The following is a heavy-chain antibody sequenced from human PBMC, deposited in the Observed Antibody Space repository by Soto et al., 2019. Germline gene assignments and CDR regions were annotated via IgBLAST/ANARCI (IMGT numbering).Heavy chain of an antibody. CDR1: GGSISSGDYF. Sequence: SETLSLTCRVSGGSISSGDYFWSWIRQPPGKGLEWIGYIYYSGSTYYNPSLKSRVTISVDTSKNQFSLKLSSVTAADTAVYYCARGGLAARPFDPWGQGTLVTVSS. J-gene: IGHJ5*02. D-gene: IGHD6-6*01. CDR2: IYYSGST. V-gene: IGHV4-30-4*01. CDR3: ARGGLAARPFDP.